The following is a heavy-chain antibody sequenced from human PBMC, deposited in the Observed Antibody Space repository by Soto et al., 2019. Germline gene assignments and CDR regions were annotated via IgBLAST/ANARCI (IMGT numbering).Heavy chain of an antibody. J-gene: IGHJ3*02. D-gene: IGHD1-26*01. Sequence: GGSLRLSCAASGFTFSSYEMNWVRQAPGKGLEWVSYISSSGSTIYYADSVKGRFTISRDNAKNSLYLQMNSLRAEDTAVYYCARDGQWELVTEDAFDIWGQGTMVTVSS. CDR1: GFTFSSYE. V-gene: IGHV3-48*03. CDR2: ISSSGSTI. CDR3: ARDGQWELVTEDAFDI.